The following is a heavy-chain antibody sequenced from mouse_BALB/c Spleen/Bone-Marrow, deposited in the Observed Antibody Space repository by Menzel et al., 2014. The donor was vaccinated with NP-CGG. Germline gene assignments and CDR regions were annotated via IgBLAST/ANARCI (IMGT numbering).Heavy chain of an antibody. J-gene: IGHJ2*01. CDR1: GYTFTSYW. CDR2: IDPSTGRT. Sequence: VQLVESGAELAKPGASVKLSCKASGYTFTSYWMHWVKQRPGQGLEWIGEIDPSTGRTDYNKKFKSQATLTVDKSSSTAYMHLSSLTSEDSAVYYCARINGYDYWGQGTTLTVSS. D-gene: IGHD2-2*01. CDR3: ARINGYDY. V-gene: IGHV1S81*02.